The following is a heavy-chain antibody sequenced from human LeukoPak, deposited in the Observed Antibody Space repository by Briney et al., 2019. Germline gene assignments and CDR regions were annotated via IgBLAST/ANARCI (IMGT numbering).Heavy chain of an antibody. J-gene: IGHJ4*02. CDR1: GFTFSSYS. CDR3: PRALAVVAATPDY. Sequence: PGGPLRLSCAASGFTFSSYSMNWVRQAPGKGLEWVSYISSSSSTIYYADSVKGRFTISRDNAKNSLYLQMNSLRAEDTAVYYCPRALAVVAATPDYWGQGTLVTVSS. V-gene: IGHV3-48*01. CDR2: ISSSSSTI. D-gene: IGHD2-15*01.